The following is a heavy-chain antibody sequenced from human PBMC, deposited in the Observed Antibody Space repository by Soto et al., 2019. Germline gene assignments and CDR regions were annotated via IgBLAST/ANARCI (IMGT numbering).Heavy chain of an antibody. Sequence: EVQLVESGGGLVQRGGSLRLSCAASGFTFDYYWMHWVRQAPGRGLGWVSHIHSDGSRTTYADSVKGRFTISRDNAKNTVYVQMKSLRAEDTAVYYCARGDKGGFDLWGQGTTVTVSS. J-gene: IGHJ3*01. V-gene: IGHV3-74*01. CDR3: ARGDKGGFDL. D-gene: IGHD2-21*02. CDR1: GFTFDYYW. CDR2: IHSDGSRT.